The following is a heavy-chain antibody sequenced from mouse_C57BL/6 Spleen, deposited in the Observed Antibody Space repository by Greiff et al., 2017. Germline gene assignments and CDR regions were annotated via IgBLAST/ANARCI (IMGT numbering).Heavy chain of an antibody. D-gene: IGHD2-4*01. CDR1: GYTFTDYY. Sequence: VKLQQSGAELVRPGASVKLSCKASGYTFTDYYINWVKQRPGQGLEWIARIYPGSGNTYYNEKFKGKATLTAEKSSSTAYMQLSSLTSEDAAVYFCARGGMGLRREFGYWGQGTLVTVSA. J-gene: IGHJ3*01. CDR2: IYPGSGNT. CDR3: ARGGMGLRREFGY. V-gene: IGHV1-76*01.